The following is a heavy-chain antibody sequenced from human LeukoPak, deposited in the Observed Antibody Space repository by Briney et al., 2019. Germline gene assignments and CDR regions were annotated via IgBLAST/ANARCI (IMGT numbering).Heavy chain of an antibody. Sequence: PGGSLRLSCAASGFTFGSYWMHWVRQAPGKGLVWVSRISEDGSSANYADSVKGRFTISRDNAKNTLYLQMNSLRAEDTAVYYCARIGDFWSGYLNWGQGSLVTVSS. CDR3: ARIGDFWSGYLN. V-gene: IGHV3-74*01. D-gene: IGHD3-3*01. CDR2: ISEDGSSA. CDR1: GFTFGSYW. J-gene: IGHJ4*02.